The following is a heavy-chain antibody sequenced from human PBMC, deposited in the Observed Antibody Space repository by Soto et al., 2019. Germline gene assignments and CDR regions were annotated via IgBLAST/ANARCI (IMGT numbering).Heavy chain of an antibody. CDR1: GFTFSDYS. J-gene: IGHJ2*01. CDR2: VSPRSSNI. Sequence: EVQLVESGGGLVKPGGSLRLSCAASGFTFSDYSMNWFRQAPGKGLAWVSSVSPRSSNIYYADSVNGLFTISRDNTKNSLYLQLNSLRAEDTTVYYCAREGSQGYFDLWGRGTLVTVSS. CDR3: AREGSQGYFDL. D-gene: IGHD2-15*01. V-gene: IGHV3-21*01.